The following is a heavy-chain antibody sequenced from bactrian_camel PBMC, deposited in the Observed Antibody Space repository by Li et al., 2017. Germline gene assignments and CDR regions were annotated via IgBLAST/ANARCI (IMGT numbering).Heavy chain of an antibody. CDR3: AARWEYGTPWCDPAYEYDH. D-gene: IGHD6*01. CDR1: EDINC. J-gene: IGHJ4*01. Sequence: LVESGGGSVQAGGSLRLTCAASEDINCMAWFRQPPGKEREGVARIHTTGGSTTYDDSVKGRFTISRDFAENTVTVYLQMNSLKPEDTAKYYCAARWEYGTPWCDPAYEYDHWGQGTQVTVSS. CDR2: IHTTGGST. V-gene: IGHV3S63*01.